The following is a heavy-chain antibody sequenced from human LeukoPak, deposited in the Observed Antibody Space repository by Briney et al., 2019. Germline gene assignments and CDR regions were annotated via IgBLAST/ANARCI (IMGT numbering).Heavy chain of an antibody. CDR2: IWYDGNNK. Sequence: GGSLRLSCAAAGFTFNNYAMHWVRQAPGKGLEWGAVIWYDGNNKYYADSVKGRFTVSRDNSKNTLYLQMNSLRAEDTAVYYCARDSLVVAGENFFDYWGQGTLVTVSS. CDR3: ARDSLVVAGENFFDY. D-gene: IGHD3-22*01. J-gene: IGHJ4*02. V-gene: IGHV3-33*01. CDR1: GFTFNNYA.